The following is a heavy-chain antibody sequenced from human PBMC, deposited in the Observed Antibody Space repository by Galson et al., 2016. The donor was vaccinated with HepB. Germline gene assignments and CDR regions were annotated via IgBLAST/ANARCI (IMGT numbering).Heavy chain of an antibody. CDR1: GFTFSSYL. V-gene: IGHV3-30*04. Sequence: SLRLSCAASGFTFSSYLMYWVRQAPGKGLEWVAIISDDGSDKNYADSVKGRFTISRGNSQNTLFLQMNSLRVEDTAVYYCARPGRLCSSISCYSWFDPWGQGTLVTVSA. CDR3: ARPGRLCSSISCYSWFDP. D-gene: IGHD2-2*01. CDR2: ISDDGSDK. J-gene: IGHJ5*02.